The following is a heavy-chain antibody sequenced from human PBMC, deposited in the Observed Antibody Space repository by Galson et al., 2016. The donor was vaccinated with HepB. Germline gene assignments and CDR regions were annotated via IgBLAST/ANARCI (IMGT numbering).Heavy chain of an antibody. CDR2: IIPVLGTA. V-gene: IGHV1-69*13. CDR1: GDTFSRYA. CDR3: ARVGSFTVETPRGTDDYYGMDV. Sequence: SVKVSCKASGDTFSRYAISWVRQAPGQGLEWMGGIIPVLGTANYAQKFQGRVTITADESTSTAYMELSSLISEDTALYYCARVGSFTVETPRGTDDYYGMDVWGQGTTVTVSS. D-gene: IGHD4-23*01. J-gene: IGHJ6*02.